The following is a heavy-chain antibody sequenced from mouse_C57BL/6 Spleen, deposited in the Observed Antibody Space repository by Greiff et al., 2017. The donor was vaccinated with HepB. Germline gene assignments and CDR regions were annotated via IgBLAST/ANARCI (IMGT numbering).Heavy chain of an antibody. CDR3: ARHDYGLAY. CDR2: INPSSGYT. CDR1: GYTFTSYT. Sequence: VMLVESGAELARPGASVKMSCKASGYTFTSYTMHWVKQRPGQGLEWIGYINPSSGYTKYNQKFKDKATLTADKSSSTAYMQLSSLTSEDSAVYYCARHDYGLAYWGQGTLVTVSA. V-gene: IGHV1-4*01. J-gene: IGHJ3*01. D-gene: IGHD2-4*01.